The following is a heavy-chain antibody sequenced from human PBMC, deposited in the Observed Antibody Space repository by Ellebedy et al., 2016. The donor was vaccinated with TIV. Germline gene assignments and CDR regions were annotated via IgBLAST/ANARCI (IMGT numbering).Heavy chain of an antibody. CDR3: ARDTRFIDHQHNWFDP. Sequence: GGSLRLSCAASGFIFSDFQMSWIRQAPGQGLECISYISSSGATVYYTDSVKGRFTISRDNARKSLYLQLNSLRAEDTAVYYCARDTRFIDHQHNWFDPWGQGTLVTVSS. J-gene: IGHJ5*02. CDR2: ISSSGATV. CDR1: GFIFSDFQ. V-gene: IGHV3-11*01. D-gene: IGHD3-9*01.